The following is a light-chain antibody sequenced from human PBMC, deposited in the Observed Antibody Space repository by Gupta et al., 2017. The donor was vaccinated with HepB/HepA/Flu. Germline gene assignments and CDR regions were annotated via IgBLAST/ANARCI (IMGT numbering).Light chain of an antibody. J-gene: IGKJ4*01. CDR3: MQALQTPT. V-gene: IGKV2-28*01. CDR2: LRS. CDR1: QSLLHSNGYNY. Sequence: DIVMTQSPLSLPVTPGEPASISCRSSQSLLHSNGYNYLDLYLQKPGQSPQLLIYLRSNRASGVPDRFSGSGSGTNFTLKISRVEAEDVGVYYCMQALQTPTFGGGTKVEIK.